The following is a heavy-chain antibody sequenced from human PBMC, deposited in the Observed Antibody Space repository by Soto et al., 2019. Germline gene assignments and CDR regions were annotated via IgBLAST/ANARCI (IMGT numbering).Heavy chain of an antibody. D-gene: IGHD3-16*02. J-gene: IGHJ5*02. CDR3: ASHRGSWGSFRYRWFDP. CDR1: GGSLSSYH. V-gene: IGHV4-34*01. CDR2: TNESGGT. Sequence: SETLSLTCAVYGGSLSSYHWSWIRQSPGKGLEWIGETNESGGTNYSPSLKSRVTISVDTSKNQFSLTLNSVTAADTAVYYCASHRGSWGSFRYRWFDPWGQGTVVTVSS.